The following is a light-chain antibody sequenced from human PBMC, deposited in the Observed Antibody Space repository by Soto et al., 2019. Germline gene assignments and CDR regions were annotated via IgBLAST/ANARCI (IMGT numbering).Light chain of an antibody. CDR2: GTS. CDR1: QSVSSSY. Sequence: EVVLTQSPGTLSLSPGERATLSCRASQSVSSSYLAWYQQKPGQAPRLLIYGTSSRATGIPDRFSGSGSWTDFTLTIRTVEPEDFAVYYCQQYGSSSWTFGEGTKVEIK. V-gene: IGKV3-20*01. CDR3: QQYGSSSWT. J-gene: IGKJ1*01.